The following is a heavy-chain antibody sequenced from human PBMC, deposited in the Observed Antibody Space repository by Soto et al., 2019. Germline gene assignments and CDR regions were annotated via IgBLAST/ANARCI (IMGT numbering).Heavy chain of an antibody. CDR3: ARDPPVEQWYYFDY. CDR1: GFTFSSYA. Sequence: PGGSLRLSCAASGFTFSSYAMHWVRQAPGKGLEWVAVISYDGSNKYYADSVKGRFTISRDNSKNTLYLQMNSLRAEDTAVYYCARDPPVEQWYYFDYWGQGTLVTVSS. CDR2: ISYDGSNK. D-gene: IGHD6-19*01. J-gene: IGHJ4*02. V-gene: IGHV3-30-3*01.